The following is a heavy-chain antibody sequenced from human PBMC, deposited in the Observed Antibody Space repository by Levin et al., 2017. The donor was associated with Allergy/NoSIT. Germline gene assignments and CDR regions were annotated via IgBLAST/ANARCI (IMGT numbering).Heavy chain of an antibody. CDR3: ARVGGSNYWFDP. J-gene: IGHJ5*02. V-gene: IGHV3-30-3*01. CDR1: GFTFSSYA. Sequence: GGSLRLSCAASGFTFSSYAMHWVRQAPGKGLEWVAVISYDGSNKYYADSVKGRFTISRDNSKNTLYLQMNSLRAEDTAVYYCARVGGSNYWFDPWGQGTLVTVSS. D-gene: IGHD3-16*01. CDR2: ISYDGSNK.